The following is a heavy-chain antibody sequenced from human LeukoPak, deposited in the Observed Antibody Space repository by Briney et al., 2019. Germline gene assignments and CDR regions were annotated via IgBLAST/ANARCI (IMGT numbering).Heavy chain of an antibody. Sequence: ASVKVSCKASGYTFTGYYMHWVRQAPGQGLEWMGWINPNGGGTNYAQKFQGRVTMTRDTSISTAYMELSRLRSDDTAVYYCARDLGSRLVGATGYWGQGTLVTVSS. J-gene: IGHJ4*02. CDR3: ARDLGSRLVGATGY. V-gene: IGHV1-2*02. CDR2: INPNGGGT. D-gene: IGHD1-26*01. CDR1: GYTFTGYY.